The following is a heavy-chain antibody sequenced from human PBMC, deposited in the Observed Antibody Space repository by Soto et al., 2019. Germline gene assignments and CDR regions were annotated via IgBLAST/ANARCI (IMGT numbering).Heavy chain of an antibody. CDR2: IYYSGST. V-gene: IGHV4-39*01. J-gene: IGHJ4*02. D-gene: IGHD5-12*01. Sequence: TLSLTCTASGGSISSSSYYWGWIRQPPGKGLEWIGSIYYSGSTYYNPSLKSRVTISVDTSKNQFSLKLSSVTAADTAVYYCARRTRRDGYNHFDYWSQGTLVTAPQ. CDR1: GGSISSSSYY. CDR3: ARRTRRDGYNHFDY.